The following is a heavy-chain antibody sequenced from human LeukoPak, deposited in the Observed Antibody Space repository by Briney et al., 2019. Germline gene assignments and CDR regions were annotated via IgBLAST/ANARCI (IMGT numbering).Heavy chain of an antibody. Sequence: PGGSLRLSCAASGFTFSTYPLTWVRQAPGKGLEWVSYISGSGTTIYYADSVKGRFTISRDNAKNSLYLQMNSLRAEDTAVYYCARDRSTVTTWVDYWGQGTLVTVSS. CDR1: GFTFSTYP. CDR3: ARDRSTVTTWVDY. V-gene: IGHV3-48*03. J-gene: IGHJ4*02. D-gene: IGHD4-17*01. CDR2: ISGSGTTI.